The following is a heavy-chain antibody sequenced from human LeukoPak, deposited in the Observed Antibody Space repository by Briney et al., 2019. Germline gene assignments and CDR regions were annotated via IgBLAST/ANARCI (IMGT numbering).Heavy chain of an antibody. D-gene: IGHD3-22*01. CDR3: ARRRYYDSTGYFD. CDR2: IYYSGRT. CDR1: GGSISSSSYY. V-gene: IGHV4-39*01. Sequence: PSETLSLTCTVSGGSISSSSYYWGWIRQPPGKGLEWIGEIYYSGRTYQNPSLRSRVSMLVDTSKNHFSLELHSVTATDTAVYYCARRRYYDSTGYFDWGRGSLVTVPS. J-gene: IGHJ1*01.